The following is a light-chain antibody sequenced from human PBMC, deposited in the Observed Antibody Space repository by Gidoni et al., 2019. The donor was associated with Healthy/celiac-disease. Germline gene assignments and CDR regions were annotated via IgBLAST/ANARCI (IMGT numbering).Light chain of an antibody. J-gene: IGKJ1*01. CDR1: QSLVHSDGNTY. CDR2: KVS. CDR3: RQGTHWPQT. Sequence: DVVMTQSPLSLPVTLGQPASISCRSSQSLVHSDGNTYLNWFQQRPGQSPRRLIYKVSNRDSGVPDRFSGSGSGTDFTLKISRVEAEDVGVYYCRQGTHWPQTFGQXTKVEIK. V-gene: IGKV2-30*02.